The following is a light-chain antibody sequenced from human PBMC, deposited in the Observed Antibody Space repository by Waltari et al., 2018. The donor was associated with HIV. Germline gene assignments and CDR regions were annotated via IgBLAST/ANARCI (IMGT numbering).Light chain of an antibody. CDR3: ATWGDNLSGPVV. V-gene: IGLV1-47*01. CDR2: RNN. J-gene: IGLJ3*02. CDR1: TTY. Sequence: QSVLTQPPSASGTPGQRVTIPCSGTTTYVHWYQQLPGAAPKLLSYRNNQRPSGVPARFSGSKSGTSASLAISGLRSEDEAEYFCATWGDNLSGPVVFGGGTKLTVL.